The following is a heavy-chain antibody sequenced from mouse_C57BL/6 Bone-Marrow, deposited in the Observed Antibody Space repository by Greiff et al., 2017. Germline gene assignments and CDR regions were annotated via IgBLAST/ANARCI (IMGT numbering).Heavy chain of an antibody. CDR3: ARTYYSNDWYVDD. CDR1: GYTFTSYW. CDR2: IYPGSGST. D-gene: IGHD2-5*01. V-gene: IGHV1-55*01. J-gene: IGHJ1*03. Sequence: VQLQQPGAELVKPGASVKMSCKASGYTFTSYWITWVKPRPGQGLEWIGDIYPGSGSTNYNEKFKSKATLTVDTSSSTAYMQLSSLTSEDSAVYYCARTYYSNDWYVDDWGTGTTVTVSS.